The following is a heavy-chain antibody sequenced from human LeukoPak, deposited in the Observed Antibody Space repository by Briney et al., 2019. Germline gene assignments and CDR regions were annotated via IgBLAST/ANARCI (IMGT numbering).Heavy chain of an antibody. CDR2: IYSSGST. J-gene: IGHJ4*02. D-gene: IGHD2-15*01. CDR3: AKGSGYWGFDA. CDR1: NGSIRGNY. V-gene: IGHV4-4*08. Sequence: SETLSLTCIVSNGSIRGNYWGWIRQPPGKGLEWIGYIYSSGSTNYNPSLKSRVTISIDTSKRQLSLQVSSVTAGDTAAYYCAKGSGYWGFDAWGQGTLVTVSS.